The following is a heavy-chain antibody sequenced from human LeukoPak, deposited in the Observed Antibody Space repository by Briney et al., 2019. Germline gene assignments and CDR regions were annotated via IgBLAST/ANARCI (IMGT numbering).Heavy chain of an antibody. CDR3: AIRRDGYNRFDY. V-gene: IGHV4-31*03. Sequence: SQTQSLTCTVSGGSFSSGGYYWSWIRQHPGKGLEWIGYIYYSGSTYYNPSLKSRVTISVDTSKNQFSLKLSSVTAADTAVYYCAIRRDGYNRFDYWGQGTLVTVSS. CDR1: GGSFSSGGYY. D-gene: IGHD5-24*01. J-gene: IGHJ4*02. CDR2: IYYSGST.